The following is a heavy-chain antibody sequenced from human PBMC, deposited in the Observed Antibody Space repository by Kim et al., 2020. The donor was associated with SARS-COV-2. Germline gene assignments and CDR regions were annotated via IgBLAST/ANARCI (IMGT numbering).Heavy chain of an antibody. CDR2: ITNGGSNK. J-gene: IGHJ4*02. D-gene: IGHD3-9*01. CDR3: AKGSGIYYDIWTLGLDY. Sequence: GGSLRLSCAASGFTFSSFGMHWVRQAPGKGLEWVAVITNGGSNKYYADSVKGRFTISRDNSKNTLYLQMNSLRAEDTAVYYCAKGSGIYYDIWTLGLDYWGQGTLVTVSS. CDR1: GFTFSSFG. V-gene: IGHV3-30*18.